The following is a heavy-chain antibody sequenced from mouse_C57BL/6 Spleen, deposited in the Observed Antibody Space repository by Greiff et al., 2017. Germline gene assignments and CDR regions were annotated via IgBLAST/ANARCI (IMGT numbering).Heavy chain of an antibody. D-gene: IGHD2-12*01. CDR1: GFKINDYT. CDR2: IDPENGGT. V-gene: IGHV1-18*01. J-gene: IGHJ4*01. CDR3: ASRRIRDNALDY. Sequence: VQLQQSGPELVKPGASVKLSCKASGFKINDYTMDWVKQSPGKSLEWIGDIDPENGGTKYYQKFKGKATLTADKSSSTAYMELRSLTSEDTAVYYCASRRIRDNALDYWGQGTSLTVSS.